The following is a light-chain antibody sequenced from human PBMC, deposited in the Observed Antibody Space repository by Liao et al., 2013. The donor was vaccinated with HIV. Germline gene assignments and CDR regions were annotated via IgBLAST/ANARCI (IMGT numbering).Light chain of an antibody. CDR2: QND. Sequence: SYELTQPPSVSVSPGQTASIPCSGDKLGKKYTCWYLQKPGQSPVLVIYQNDKRPSGIPERFSGSNSGNTATLSISRVEAGDEADYYCQVWDSNSDHPYVFGTGTKVTVL. CDR1: KLGKKY. CDR3: QVWDSNSDHPYV. V-gene: IGLV3-1*01. J-gene: IGLJ1*01.